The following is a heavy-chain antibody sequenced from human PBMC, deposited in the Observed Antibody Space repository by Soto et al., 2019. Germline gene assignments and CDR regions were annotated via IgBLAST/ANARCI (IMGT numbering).Heavy chain of an antibody. CDR1: GYTFTGYY. Sequence: QVQLVQSGAEVKKPGASVKVSCKASGYTFTGYYMHWVRQAPGQGLEWMGWINPNSGGTNYAQKFQGWVTMTRDTDIITAYMELSRLRSDDTAVYYCARAGDDTIFGVAFDYWGQGTIVTVSS. CDR2: INPNSGGT. V-gene: IGHV1-2*04. D-gene: IGHD3-3*01. J-gene: IGHJ4*02. CDR3: ARAGDDTIFGVAFDY.